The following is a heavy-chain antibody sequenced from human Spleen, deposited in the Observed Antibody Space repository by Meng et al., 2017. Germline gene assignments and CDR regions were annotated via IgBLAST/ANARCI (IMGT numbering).Heavy chain of an antibody. Sequence: QGRLQQWGAGRLKPSEPLSLTCAVYGGSFSGYYWSWIRQPPGKGLEWIGEINHSGSTNYNPSLKSRVTISVDTSKNQFSLKLSSVTAADTAVYYCARAILKWFGYDYWGQGTLVTVSS. CDR2: INHSGST. CDR3: ARAILKWFGYDY. J-gene: IGHJ4*02. CDR1: GGSFSGYY. V-gene: IGHV4-34*01. D-gene: IGHD3-10*01.